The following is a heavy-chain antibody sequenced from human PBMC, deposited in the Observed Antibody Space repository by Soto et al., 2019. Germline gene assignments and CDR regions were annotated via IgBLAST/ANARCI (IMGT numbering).Heavy chain of an antibody. Sequence: QLHLRESGPGLVKPSETPSLTCTVSGGSITSSSYYWGWIRQPPGKGLEWIGSIYYSGSTYYNPSLKSRVTRSVDTSKHQFSLKLSSVTAADTAVYYCATQEVGGSYVYTFDPWGQGTLVTVSS. CDR3: ATQEVGGSYVYTFDP. J-gene: IGHJ5*02. D-gene: IGHD1-26*01. CDR1: GGSITSSSYY. CDR2: IYYSGST. V-gene: IGHV4-39*05.